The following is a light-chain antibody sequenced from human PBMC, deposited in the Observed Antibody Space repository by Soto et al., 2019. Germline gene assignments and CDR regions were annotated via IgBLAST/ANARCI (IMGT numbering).Light chain of an antibody. CDR2: DAS. CDR3: QQYNTYPFT. J-gene: IGKJ3*01. CDR1: QSISSW. V-gene: IGKV1-5*01. Sequence: DIPMTQSPSTLSASVGDRVTITCRASQSISSWLAWYQQKPGKAPKLLIYDASSLESGVPSRFSGSGSGTEFTLTISSLQPDDFATYYCQQYNTYPFTFGPGTTVDIK.